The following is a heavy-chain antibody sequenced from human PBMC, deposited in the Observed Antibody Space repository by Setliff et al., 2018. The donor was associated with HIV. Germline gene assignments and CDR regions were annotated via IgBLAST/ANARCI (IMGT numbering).Heavy chain of an antibody. V-gene: IGHV4-34*01. CDR3: ARGVARQVVIDRWFDP. Sequence: SETLSLTCAVFGGPFSDFYWSWIRQPPGKGLEWIGEISYSGSTVYNPSLKSRVTMSVDASKNLVSLNLNSVTAADTAIYYCARGVARQVVIDRWFDPWGQGTPVTVS. J-gene: IGHJ5*02. D-gene: IGHD2-21*01. CDR1: GGPFSDFY. CDR2: ISYSGST.